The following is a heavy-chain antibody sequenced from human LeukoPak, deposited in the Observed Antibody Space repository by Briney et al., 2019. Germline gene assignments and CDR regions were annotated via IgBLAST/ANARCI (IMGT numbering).Heavy chain of an antibody. J-gene: IGHJ4*02. CDR3: ARAPLQLGRLLLGYYFDY. Sequence: GGSLRLSCAASGFTFSSYAMSWVRQAPGKGLEWVSAISGSGGSTYYADSVKGRFTISRDNSKNTLYLQMNSLRAEDTAVYYCARAPLQLGRLLLGYYFDYWGQGTLVTVSS. V-gene: IGHV3-23*01. CDR1: GFTFSSYA. D-gene: IGHD3-3*01. CDR2: ISGSGGST.